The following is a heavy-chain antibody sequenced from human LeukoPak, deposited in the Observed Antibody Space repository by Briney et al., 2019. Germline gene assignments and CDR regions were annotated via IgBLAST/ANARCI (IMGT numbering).Heavy chain of an antibody. V-gene: IGHV3-48*04. CDR1: GFTFSSYS. Sequence: PGGSLRLSCAASGFTFSSYSMNWVRQAPGKGLEWVSYISSSSSTIYYADSVKGRFTISRDNAKNSLYLQMNSLRAEDTAVYYCARVGLGTYYYYYMDVWGKGTTVTVSS. CDR2: ISSSSSTI. CDR3: ARVGLGTYYYYYMDV. D-gene: IGHD7-27*01. J-gene: IGHJ6*03.